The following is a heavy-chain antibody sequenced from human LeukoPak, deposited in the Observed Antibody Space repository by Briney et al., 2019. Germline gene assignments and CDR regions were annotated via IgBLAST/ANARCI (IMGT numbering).Heavy chain of an antibody. J-gene: IGHJ4*02. Sequence: ASVKVSCKASGYTFTSYYMHWVRQAPAQGLEWMGIINPSGGSTSYAQKFQGRVTMTRDTSTSTVYMELSTLRSEDTAVYYCAASGGSSLFDYWGQGTLVTVSS. CDR2: INPSGGST. V-gene: IGHV1-46*01. D-gene: IGHD2-15*01. CDR1: GYTFTSYY. CDR3: AASGGSSLFDY.